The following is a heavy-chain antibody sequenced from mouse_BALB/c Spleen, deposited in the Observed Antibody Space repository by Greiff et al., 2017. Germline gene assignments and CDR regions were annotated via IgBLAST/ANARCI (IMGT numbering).Heavy chain of an antibody. D-gene: IGHD2-1*01. CDR2: IDPSNSET. Sequence: QVQLQQSGPELVRPGASVKMSCKASGYTFTSYWMHWVKQRPGQGLEWIGMIDPSNSETRLNQKFKDKATLTVDKSSSTAYMQLSSPTSEDSAVYYCAREGDGKGDYFDYWGQGTTLTVSS. J-gene: IGHJ2*01. CDR1: GYTFTSYW. CDR3: AREGDGKGDYFDY. V-gene: IGHV1S127*01.